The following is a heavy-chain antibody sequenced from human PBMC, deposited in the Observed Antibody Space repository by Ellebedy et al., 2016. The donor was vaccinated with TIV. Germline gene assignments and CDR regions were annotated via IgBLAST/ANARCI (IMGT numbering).Heavy chain of an antibody. CDR2: ISYDGSNK. CDR3: ARALNHVDTVSTAPLDC. J-gene: IGHJ4*02. V-gene: IGHV3-30*04. Sequence: GESLKISCAASGFPFDSYVMNWVRQAPGKGLEWVALISYDGSNKYFADSVQGRFTISRDNSQNTLYLLMNSLRGYDTAIYYCARALNHVDTVSTAPLDCWGQGTLVTVSS. CDR1: GFPFDSYV. D-gene: IGHD5/OR15-5a*01.